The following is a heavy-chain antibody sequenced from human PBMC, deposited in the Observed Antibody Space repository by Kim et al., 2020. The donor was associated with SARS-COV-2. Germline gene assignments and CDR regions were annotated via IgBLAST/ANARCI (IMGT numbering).Heavy chain of an antibody. CDR3: TRSGWLYDYGMYV. V-gene: IGHV3-43*01. D-gene: IGHD6-19*01. CDR2: ISWDGGST. Sequence: GGSLRLSCAASGFNFDDFSLHWVRQAPGKGLEWVSLISWDGGSTYYADSVKGRFTISRDNSKNSLYLHMNSLRSEDTALYYCTRSGWLYDYGMYVWGQGTTVTVSS. J-gene: IGHJ6*02. CDR1: GFNFDDFS.